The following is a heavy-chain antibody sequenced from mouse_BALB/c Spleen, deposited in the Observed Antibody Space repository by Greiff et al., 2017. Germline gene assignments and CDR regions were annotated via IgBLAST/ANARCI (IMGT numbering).Heavy chain of an antibody. J-gene: IGHJ4*01. Sequence: EVQLQQSGPELVKPGASVKMSCKASGSPFPSYVMHWGKQRPGQGLEWIGYINPYNDGTKYNEKVKGKATLTSDKSSSTAYMELSSLTSEDSAVYYCARGGYYGSSSYAMDYWGQGTSVTVSS. CDR3: ARGGYYGSSSYAMDY. CDR2: INPYNDGT. V-gene: IGHV1-14*01. CDR1: GSPFPSYV. D-gene: IGHD1-1*01.